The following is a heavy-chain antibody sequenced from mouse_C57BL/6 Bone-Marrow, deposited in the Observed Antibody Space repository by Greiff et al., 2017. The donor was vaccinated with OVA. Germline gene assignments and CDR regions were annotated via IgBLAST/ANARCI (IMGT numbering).Heavy chain of an antibody. CDR1: EYEFPSHD. Sequence: EVQLQESGGGLVPPGESLKLSCESNEYEFPSHDMSWVRKTPEKRLELVAAINSDGGSTYYPDTMERRFIISRDNTKKTLYLQMSSLRSEDTALYYCARLEGGSYAMDYWGQGTSVTVSS. CDR3: ARLEGGSYAMDY. J-gene: IGHJ4*01. CDR2: INSDGGST. V-gene: IGHV5-2*01.